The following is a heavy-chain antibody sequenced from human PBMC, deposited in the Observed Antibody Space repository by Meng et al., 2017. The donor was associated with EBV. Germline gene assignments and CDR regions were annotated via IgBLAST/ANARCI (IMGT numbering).Heavy chain of an antibody. J-gene: IGHJ4*02. CDR1: GYTFTSYG. CDR3: ARDGRLYDTPSPFDY. Sequence: VQLCQLEAEVKKPGASVKVSCKASGYTFTSYGISWVRQAPGQGLEWMGWISAYNGNTNYAQKLQGRVTMTTDTSTSTAYMELRSLRSDDTAVYYCARDGRLYDTPSPFDYWGQGTLVTVSS. D-gene: IGHD3-22*01. CDR2: ISAYNGNT. V-gene: IGHV1-18*01.